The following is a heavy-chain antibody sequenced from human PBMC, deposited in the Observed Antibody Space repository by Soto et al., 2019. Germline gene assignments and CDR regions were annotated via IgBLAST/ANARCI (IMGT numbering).Heavy chain of an antibody. J-gene: IGHJ4*02. Sequence: SETLSLTCLVSCYSVSSGSYWGCIRQPPGRGLEWIASIYHNGRTYSKPSLQSRVILSVDTSKTQISLTLSSVTAADTAVYFCARLGAMAPEFYFDHWGQGIQVTVSS. CDR2: IYHNGRT. CDR1: CYSVSSGSY. V-gene: IGHV4-38-2*01. CDR3: ARLGAMAPEFYFDH. D-gene: IGHD5-18*01.